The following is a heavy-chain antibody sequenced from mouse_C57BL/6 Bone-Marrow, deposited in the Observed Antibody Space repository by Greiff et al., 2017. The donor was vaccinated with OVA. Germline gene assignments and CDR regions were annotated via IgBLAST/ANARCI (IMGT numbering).Heavy chain of an antibody. CDR2: INPSNGGT. Sequence: VKLQHPGTELVKPGASVKLSCKASGYTFTSYWMHWVKQRPGQGLEWIGNINPSNGGTNYNEKFKSKATLTVDKSSSTAYMQLSSLTSEDSAVYYCARFVWYYGSSLYFDVWGTGTTVTVSS. D-gene: IGHD1-1*01. CDR1: GYTFTSYW. J-gene: IGHJ1*03. CDR3: ARFVWYYGSSLYFDV. V-gene: IGHV1-53*01.